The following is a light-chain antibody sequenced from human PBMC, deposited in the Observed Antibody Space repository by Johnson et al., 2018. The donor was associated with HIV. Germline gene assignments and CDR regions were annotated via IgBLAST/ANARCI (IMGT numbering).Light chain of an antibody. Sequence: QSVLTQPPSVSAAPGQKVTISCSGSSSNIGNNYVSWYQQLPGTAPKLLIYDNNKRPSGIPDRFSGSQSGTSATLGINGLQTGDEADYYCGTWDSSLSAGVFGTGTKVTVL. CDR3: GTWDSSLSAGV. V-gene: IGLV1-51*01. J-gene: IGLJ1*01. CDR2: DNN. CDR1: SSNIGNNY.